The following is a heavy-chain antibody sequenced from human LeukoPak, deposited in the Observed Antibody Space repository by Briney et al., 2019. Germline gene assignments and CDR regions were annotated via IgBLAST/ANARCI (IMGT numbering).Heavy chain of an antibody. J-gene: IGHJ4*02. V-gene: IGHV3-30-3*01. Sequence: GGSLRLSCAASGFTFSSYATHWVRQAPGKGLEWVAVISYDGSNKYYADSVKGRFTISRDNSKNTLYLQMNSLRAEDTAVYYCARAKGAGNYYDSSGYYYYFDYWGQGTLVTVSS. CDR1: GFTFSSYA. D-gene: IGHD3-22*01. CDR3: ARAKGAGNYYDSSGYYYYFDY. CDR2: ISYDGSNK.